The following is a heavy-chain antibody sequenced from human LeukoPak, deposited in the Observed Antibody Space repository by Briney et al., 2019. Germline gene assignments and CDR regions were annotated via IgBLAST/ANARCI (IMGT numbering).Heavy chain of an antibody. Sequence: ASVKVSCKASGYPFNNYDINWVRQATGHGLEWMGWMNPHSGKTGYAQNFQGRVTMTRDTSISTAYMELSSLRSEATAVYYCARATRRSKRGIAVAGILDYWGQGTLVTVSS. D-gene: IGHD6-19*01. CDR1: GYPFNNYD. CDR3: ARATRRSKRGIAVAGILDY. V-gene: IGHV1-8*01. J-gene: IGHJ4*02. CDR2: MNPHSGKT.